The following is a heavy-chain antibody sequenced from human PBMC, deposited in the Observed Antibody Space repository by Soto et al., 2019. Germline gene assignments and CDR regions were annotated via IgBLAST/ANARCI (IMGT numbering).Heavy chain of an antibody. CDR3: AKDKLACSSTSCYTNCFGP. J-gene: IGHJ5*02. CDR2: ISYDGSNK. Sequence: GGSLRLSCAASGFTFSSYGMHWVRQAPGKGLERVAVISYDGSNKYYADSVKGRFTISRDNSKNTLYLQMNSLRAEDTAVYYCAKDKLACSSTSCYTNCFGPWGQGT. V-gene: IGHV3-30*18. CDR1: GFTFSSYG. D-gene: IGHD2-2*01.